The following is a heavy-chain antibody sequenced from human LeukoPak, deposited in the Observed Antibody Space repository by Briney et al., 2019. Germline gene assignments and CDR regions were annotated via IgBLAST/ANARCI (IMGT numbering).Heavy chain of an antibody. D-gene: IGHD3-16*01. CDR1: GYTFTRYT. CDR2: INMYTANP. CDR3: ARHDNDDDFDY. J-gene: IGHJ4*02. V-gene: IGHV7-4-1*02. Sequence: ASVKVSCKASGYTFTRYTINWLRQAPGQGLEWMGWINMYTANPAYAQGFTERFVFSLDTSVTTAYLQISNLKTEDTAVYYCARHDNDDDFDYWGQGTLVTVSS.